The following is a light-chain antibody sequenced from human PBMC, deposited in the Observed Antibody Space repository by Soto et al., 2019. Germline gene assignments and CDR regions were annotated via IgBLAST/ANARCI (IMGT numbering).Light chain of an antibody. Sequence: DIQMTQSPSSLSASVGDRVTIACQSSHDVSRNLNWFQQKPGEAPKLLIYDASNLERGVPSRFSASGSGTDFTFTISSLQPEDVATYYCQQYNRRLSFGGGTEIELK. CDR3: QQYNRRLS. J-gene: IGKJ4*01. CDR2: DAS. CDR1: HDVSRN. V-gene: IGKV1-33*01.